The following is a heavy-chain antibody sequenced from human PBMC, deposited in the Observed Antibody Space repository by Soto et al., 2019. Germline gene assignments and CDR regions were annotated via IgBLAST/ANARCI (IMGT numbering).Heavy chain of an antibody. CDR2: IYYSGST. CDR1: GGSISSGDYY. Sequence: QVQLQESGPGLVKPSQTLSLTCTVSGGSISSGDYYWSWIRQPPGKGLEWIGYIYYSGSTYYNPSLNSRVTISVATSKPQFSLKLSSVTAADTAVYYCASTSYGYTFYDYWGQGTLVTVSS. V-gene: IGHV4-30-4*01. D-gene: IGHD5-18*01. CDR3: ASTSYGYTFYDY. J-gene: IGHJ4*02.